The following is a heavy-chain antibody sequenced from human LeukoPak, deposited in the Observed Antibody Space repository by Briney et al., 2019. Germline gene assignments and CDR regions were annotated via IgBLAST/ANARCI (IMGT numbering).Heavy chain of an antibody. CDR3: ARGGYCTNGVCYGYGMDV. V-gene: IGHV4-59*12. CDR2: IYYSGST. CDR1: GGSISSYY. D-gene: IGHD2-8*01. J-gene: IGHJ6*02. Sequence: SETLSLTCTVSGGSISSYYWSWIRQPPGKGLEWIGYIYYSGSTNYNPSLKSRVTISVDTSKNQFSLKLSSVTAADTAVYYCARGGYCTNGVCYGYGMDVWGQGTTVTVSS.